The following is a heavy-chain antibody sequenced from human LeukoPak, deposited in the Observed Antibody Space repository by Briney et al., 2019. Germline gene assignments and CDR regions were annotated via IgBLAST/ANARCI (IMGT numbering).Heavy chain of an antibody. V-gene: IGHV5-51*01. J-gene: IGHJ4*02. D-gene: IGHD2-15*01. CDR2: IYPGDSDT. CDR1: GYSFTSYW. CDR3: ARPNYCSGGSCSFDY. Sequence: GESLKISCKGSGYSFTSYWIGWVRQMPGKGLEWMGIIYPGDSDTRYSPSFQGQVTISADKSNSTAYLQWSSLKASDTAMYYCARPNYCSGGSCSFDYWGQGTLVTVSS.